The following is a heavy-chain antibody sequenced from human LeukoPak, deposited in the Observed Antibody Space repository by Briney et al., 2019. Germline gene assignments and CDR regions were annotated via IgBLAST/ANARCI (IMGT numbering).Heavy chain of an antibody. CDR2: ISGSGGYT. V-gene: IGHV3-23*01. D-gene: IGHD1-26*01. Sequence: GGSLRLSCVASGFIFTSYGMSWVRQAPGKGLEWVSAISGSGGYTCYADSVKGRFIISRDNSKNTLYLQMNSLRAEDTAVYYCAKDYEPLVGVHRWGDWFDPWGQGTLVTVSS. J-gene: IGHJ5*02. CDR1: GFIFTSYG. CDR3: AKDYEPLVGVHRWGDWFDP.